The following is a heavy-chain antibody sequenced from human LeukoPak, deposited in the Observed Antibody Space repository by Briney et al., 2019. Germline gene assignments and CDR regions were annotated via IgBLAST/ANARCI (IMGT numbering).Heavy chain of an antibody. CDR1: GGSFSGYY. Sequence: SETLSLTCAVSGGSFSGYYWSWIRQPPGKGLEWIGEINHSGSTNYNPSLKSRVTISVDTSKNQFSLKLSSVTAADTAVYYCAREEGNSDFDYWGQGTLVTVSS. CDR2: INHSGST. D-gene: IGHD1-7*01. CDR3: AREEGNSDFDY. V-gene: IGHV4-34*01. J-gene: IGHJ4*02.